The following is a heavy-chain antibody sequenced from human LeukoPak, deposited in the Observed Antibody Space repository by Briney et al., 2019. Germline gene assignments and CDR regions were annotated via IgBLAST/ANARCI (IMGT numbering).Heavy chain of an antibody. CDR2: ISSSSSTI. D-gene: IGHD2-2*01. Sequence: GGSLRLSCAASGFTFSSYSMNWVRQAPGKGLEWVSYISSSSSTIYYADSVKGRFTVSRDNAKNSLYLQMNSLRAEDTAVYYCARMDWDIVVVPAAIFDYWGQGTLVTVSS. J-gene: IGHJ4*02. CDR1: GFTFSSYS. CDR3: ARMDWDIVVVPAAIFDY. V-gene: IGHV3-48*01.